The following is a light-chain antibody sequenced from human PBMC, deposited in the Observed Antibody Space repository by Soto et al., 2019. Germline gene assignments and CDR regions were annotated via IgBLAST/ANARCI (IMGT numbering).Light chain of an antibody. CDR2: EVS. V-gene: IGLV2-14*01. CDR3: SSYISNSIVV. J-gene: IGLJ2*01. CDR1: SSDVGDYNY. Sequence: QSALTQPASVSGSPGQSITISCTGTSSDVGDYNYISWYQQHPGKAPKLMIYEVSHRLSGVSNRFSRSKSGYTASLTISGLQDEDEADYYCSSYISNSIVVFGGGTKVTVL.